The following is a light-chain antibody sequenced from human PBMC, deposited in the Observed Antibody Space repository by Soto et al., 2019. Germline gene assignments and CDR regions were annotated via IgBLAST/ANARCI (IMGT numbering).Light chain of an antibody. J-gene: IGLJ2*01. Sequence: QSVLTQPPSASGTPGQRVTISCSGSSSNIGSNAVNWYQQLPGTAPKLLMYSNNQRPSGVPDRFSGSKSGTSASLAISGLQSADEADYYCAAWDDSLNGVLFGGGTKLTVL. CDR1: SSNIGSNA. V-gene: IGLV1-44*01. CDR2: SNN. CDR3: AAWDDSLNGVL.